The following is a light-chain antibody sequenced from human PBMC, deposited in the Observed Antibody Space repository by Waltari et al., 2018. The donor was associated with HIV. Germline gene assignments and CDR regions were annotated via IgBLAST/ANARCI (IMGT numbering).Light chain of an antibody. Sequence: DIHMTQSPSTLSASVGDRITITCRASQSVNDWLAWYQQKPGKAPQLLIYKKSLLYRGVPSRFSGGGSGTTFTLTITSLQPDDFGTYYCQHYDNLLYTFGQGTNLEI. V-gene: IGKV1-5*03. CDR1: QSVNDW. J-gene: IGKJ2*01. CDR2: KKS. CDR3: QHYDNLLYT.